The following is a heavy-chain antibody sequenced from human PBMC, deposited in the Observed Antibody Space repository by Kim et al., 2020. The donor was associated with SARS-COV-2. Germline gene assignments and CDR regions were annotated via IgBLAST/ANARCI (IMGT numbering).Heavy chain of an antibody. V-gene: IGHV1-2*02. Sequence: ASVKVSCKASGYTFTGYYMHWVRQAPRQGLEWMGWITTNSGGTNYAQKFKGRVTMTRDTSISTAYMELSRLRSDETAVYYCASQLRITMIVVVHYAFDIWSKVTMVTVSS. CDR3: ASQLRITMIVVVHYAFDI. CDR1: GYTFTGYY. CDR2: ITTNSGGT. D-gene: IGHD3-22*01. J-gene: IGHJ3*02.